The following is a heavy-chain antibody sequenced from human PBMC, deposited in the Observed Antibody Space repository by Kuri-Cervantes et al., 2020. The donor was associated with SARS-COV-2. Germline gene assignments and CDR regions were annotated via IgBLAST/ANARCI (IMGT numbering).Heavy chain of an antibody. V-gene: IGHV4-39*01. Sequence: ESLKISCTVSGGSISTSSFYWGWIRQPPGKGLEWIGSIYYSGTTSYNPSLKSRVSISVDTSMNQFSLKLNSVTAADTAVYYCARHRDFWSGFNWFDPWGQGTLVTVSS. CDR2: IYYSGTT. D-gene: IGHD3-3*01. CDR3: ARHRDFWSGFNWFDP. CDR1: GGSISTSSFY. J-gene: IGHJ5*02.